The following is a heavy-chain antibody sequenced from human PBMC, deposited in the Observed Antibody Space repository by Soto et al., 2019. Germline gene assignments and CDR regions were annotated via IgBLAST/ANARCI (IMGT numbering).Heavy chain of an antibody. V-gene: IGHV4-61*01. D-gene: IGHD3-22*01. CDR1: GGSVSSGSYY. CDR2: IYYSGST. Sequence: SETLSLTCTVSGGSVSSGSYYWSWIRQPPGKGLEWIGHIYYSGSTNYNPSLKSRVTISVDTSKNQFSLKLSSVTAADTAVYYCARNIYDRSGRWGQGTLVTVSS. CDR3: ARNIYDRSGR. J-gene: IGHJ4*02.